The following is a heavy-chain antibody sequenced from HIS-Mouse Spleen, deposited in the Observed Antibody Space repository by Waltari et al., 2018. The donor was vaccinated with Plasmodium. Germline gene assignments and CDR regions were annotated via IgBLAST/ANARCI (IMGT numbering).Heavy chain of an antibody. CDR2: ISYDGSNK. V-gene: IGHV3-30-3*01. CDR3: ARDRRLAFDY. D-gene: IGHD2-15*01. J-gene: IGHJ4*02. Sequence: QVQLVESGGGVVQPGRSLRLSCAASGFTFNSYAMPGVRQAPGKGLDGVAVISYDGSNKYYADSVKGRFTISRDNSKNTLYLQMNSLRAEDTAVYYCARDRRLAFDYWGQGTLVTVSS. CDR1: GFTFNSYA.